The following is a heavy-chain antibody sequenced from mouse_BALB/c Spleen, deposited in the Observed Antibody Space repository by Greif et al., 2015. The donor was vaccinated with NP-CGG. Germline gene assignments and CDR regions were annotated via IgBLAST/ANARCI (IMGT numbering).Heavy chain of an antibody. Sequence: VQLKHSGPGLVAPSQSLPITCTVSGFSLTSYGVHWVRQPSGKGLEWLGVIWAGGSTNYNSALMSRLSISKDNSKSQVFLKMNSLQTDDTAMYYCARDPGTGDFDYWGQGTTLTVSS. D-gene: IGHD4-1*01. J-gene: IGHJ2*01. CDR1: GFSLTSYG. CDR3: ARDPGTGDFDY. V-gene: IGHV2-9*02. CDR2: IWAGGST.